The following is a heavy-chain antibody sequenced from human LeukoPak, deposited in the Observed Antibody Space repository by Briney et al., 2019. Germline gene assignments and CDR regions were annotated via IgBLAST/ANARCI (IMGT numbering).Heavy chain of an antibody. CDR3: ARDLSGIAGYTYGRGIDY. J-gene: IGHJ4*02. V-gene: IGHV3-7*01. Sequence: GGSLRLSCAASGFTFSSHRMSWLRQAPGKGLEGLANIKKDGSEKYYVDAVKGRFTISRDNAKTSLYLQMNSLRAEDTAVYYCARDLSGIAGYTYGRGIDYWGQGTLVTVSS. CDR1: GFTFSSHR. D-gene: IGHD5-18*01. CDR2: IKKDGSEK.